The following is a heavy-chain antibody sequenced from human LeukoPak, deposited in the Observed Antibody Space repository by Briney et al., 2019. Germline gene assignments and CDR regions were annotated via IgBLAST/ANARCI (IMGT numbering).Heavy chain of an antibody. J-gene: IGHJ6*02. V-gene: IGHV1-69*04. CDR2: IIPILGIA. CDR1: GGTFSSYA. D-gene: IGHD3-10*01. CDR3: AQDLPGRTYYYYGMDV. Sequence: EASVKVSCKASGGTFSSYAISWVRQAPGQGLEWMGRIIPILGIANYAQKFQGRVTITADKSTSTAYMELSSLRSEDTAVYYCAQDLPGRTYYYYGMDVWGQGTTVTVSS.